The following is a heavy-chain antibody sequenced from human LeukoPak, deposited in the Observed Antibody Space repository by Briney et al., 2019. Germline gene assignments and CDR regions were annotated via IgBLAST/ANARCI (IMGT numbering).Heavy chain of an antibody. CDR2: IYPSGST. V-gene: IGHV4-4*07. CDR1: GGSISSYY. J-gene: IGHJ4*02. CDR3: ARSGYSSSSGDY. D-gene: IGHD6-13*01. Sequence: SETLSLTCTVSGGSISSYYWSWIRQPAGKGLEWIGRIYPSGSTNYNPSLKSRVTMSVDTSKNQFSLKLSSVTAADTAVYYCARSGYSSSSGDYWGQGTLVTVSS.